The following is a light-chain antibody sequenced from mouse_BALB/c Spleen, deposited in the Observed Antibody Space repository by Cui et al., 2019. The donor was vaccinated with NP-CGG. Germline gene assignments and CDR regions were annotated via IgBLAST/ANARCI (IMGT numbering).Light chain of an antibody. J-gene: IGLJ1*01. CDR3: ALWYSNHWV. CDR2: GTN. CDR1: YGAVITTNY. Sequence: QPVLPQESALTTSPGETVTLTCRSSYGAVITTNYANWVQEKPDHLFTGLIGGTNNRPPGVPTRFSGSLIGDKAALTITGAQTEDEAIYFCALWYSNHWVFGGGTKLTVL. V-gene: IGLV1*01.